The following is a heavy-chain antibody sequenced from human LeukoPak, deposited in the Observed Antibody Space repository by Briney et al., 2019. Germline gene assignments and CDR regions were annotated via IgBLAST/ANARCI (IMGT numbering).Heavy chain of an antibody. CDR2: IYHSGST. CDR3: ARVHNTIFGVVSLMDV. J-gene: IGHJ6*03. Sequence: SETLSLTCTVSGGSISSGGYYWSWIRQPPGKGLEWIGYIYHSGSTYYNPSLKSRVTISVDRSKNQFSLKLSSVTAADTAVYYCARVHNTIFGVVSLMDVWGKGTTVTVSS. CDR1: GGSISSGGYY. V-gene: IGHV4-30-2*01. D-gene: IGHD3-3*01.